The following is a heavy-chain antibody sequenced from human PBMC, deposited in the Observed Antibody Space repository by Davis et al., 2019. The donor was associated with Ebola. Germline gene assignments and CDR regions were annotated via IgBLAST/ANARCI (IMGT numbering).Heavy chain of an antibody. J-gene: IGHJ4*02. Sequence: MPGGSLRLSCTVSGGSISSYYWSWIRQPPGKGLEWIGYIYYSGSTNYNPSLKSRVTISVDTSKNQFSLKLSSVTAADTAVYYCARLGDVRYYDFWSGPYYFDYWGQGTLVTVSS. CDR1: GGSISSYY. CDR3: ARLGDVRYYDFWSGPYYFDY. D-gene: IGHD3-3*01. V-gene: IGHV4-59*01. CDR2: IYYSGST.